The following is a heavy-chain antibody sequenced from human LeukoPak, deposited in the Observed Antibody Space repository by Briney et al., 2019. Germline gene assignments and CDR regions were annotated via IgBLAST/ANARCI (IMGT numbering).Heavy chain of an antibody. CDR2: VYYSGNS. V-gene: IGHV4-59*01. D-gene: IGHD5-12*01. Sequence: SETLSLTCSVSGGYMRRYYWSWIRQPPGKGLEWIGYVYYSGNSKYNPSLKSRVTISVDTSKNQFSLKLTSMTPADTGVYYCARVYSGYEIDYWGQGTLVTVSS. J-gene: IGHJ4*02. CDR3: ARVYSGYEIDY. CDR1: GGYMRRYY.